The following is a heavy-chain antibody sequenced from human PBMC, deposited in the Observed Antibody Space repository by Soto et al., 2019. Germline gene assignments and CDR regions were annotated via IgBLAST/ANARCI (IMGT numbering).Heavy chain of an antibody. J-gene: IGHJ5*02. CDR2: VYATGTT. CDR3: VRDGSKSLRDWFDP. Sequence: SETLSLTCNVSGGSISKFYWAWIRKTAGNGLEWMGRVYATGTTDYNPSLRSHVAMSVDISKKTFSLRLRSVTGADSGVYYCVRDGSKSLRDWFDPWGQGILVTVSS. CDR1: GGSISKFY. V-gene: IGHV4-4*07.